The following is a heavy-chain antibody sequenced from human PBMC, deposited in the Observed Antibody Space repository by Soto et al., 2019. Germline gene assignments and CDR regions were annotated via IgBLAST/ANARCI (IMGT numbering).Heavy chain of an antibody. V-gene: IGHV1-46*01. CDR2: VNPSGGSA. D-gene: IGHD2-15*01. J-gene: IGHJ1*01. CDR3: AREENCRGGTCYSEYFHH. Sequence: ASVKVSCKTSGYIFTAYSMHWVRQAPGQGLEWMGVVNPSGGSAHYAQCFEGRVTLTRDTSTSTFYMELSSLRSEDTAVYYCAREENCRGGTCYSEYFHHWGQGTLVTVSS. CDR1: GYIFTAYS.